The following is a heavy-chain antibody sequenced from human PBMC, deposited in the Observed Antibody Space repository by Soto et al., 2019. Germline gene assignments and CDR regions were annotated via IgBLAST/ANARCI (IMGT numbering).Heavy chain of an antibody. Sequence: TGVSMRLSCAASGFTFSSYAMSWVRQAPGKGLEWVSAISGSGGSTYYADSVKGRFTISRDNSKNTLYLQMNSLRAEDTAVYYCAKDIAAAGTFGYWGQGTLVTVSS. CDR3: AKDIAAAGTFGY. CDR1: GFTFSSYA. J-gene: IGHJ4*02. D-gene: IGHD6-13*01. CDR2: ISGSGGST. V-gene: IGHV3-23*01.